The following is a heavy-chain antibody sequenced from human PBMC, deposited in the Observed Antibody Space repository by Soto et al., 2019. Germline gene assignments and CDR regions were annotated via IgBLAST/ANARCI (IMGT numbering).Heavy chain of an antibody. J-gene: IGHJ4*02. V-gene: IGHV4-38-2*02. CDR3: AREKVGTTFFDN. CDR2: IYPSVSS. D-gene: IGHD1-1*01. Sequence: SETLSLTCNVSCFAISRGYYWSWVRQTPGKGLEWIGSIYPSVSSYHNPSLETRLTLSIDTSKNQFTLKLASVTAADTALYYCAREKVGTTFFDNWGQGTQVTVSS. CDR1: CFAISRGYY.